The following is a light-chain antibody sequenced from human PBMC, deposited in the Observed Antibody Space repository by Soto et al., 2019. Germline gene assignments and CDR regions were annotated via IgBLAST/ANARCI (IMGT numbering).Light chain of an antibody. V-gene: IGKV3-15*01. J-gene: IGKJ4*01. Sequence: EIVLTQSPATLSVSPGERATLSCRASQTVTHNFLAWYQQKPGQAPRLLMYDVSTRASGIPAWFSVSGSGKEFTRTLSSLQSEGFAVYYCQQYCAWPLTFGGGTKVEIK. CDR1: QTVTHN. CDR3: QQYCAWPLT. CDR2: DVS.